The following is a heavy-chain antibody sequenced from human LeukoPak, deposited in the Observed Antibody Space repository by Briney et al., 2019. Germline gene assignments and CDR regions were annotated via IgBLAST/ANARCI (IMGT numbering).Heavy chain of an antibody. CDR2: ISSSSSNI. Sequence: GGSLRLSCAASGFTFSSYTMNWVRQAPGKGLEWVSSISSSSSNIYYADSVKGRFTISRDNAKNSLDLQMNSLRGEDTGVYYRTSQGGSDNWGQGTLVTVSS. V-gene: IGHV3-21*01. CDR3: TSQGGSDN. D-gene: IGHD2-15*01. CDR1: GFTFSSYT. J-gene: IGHJ4*02.